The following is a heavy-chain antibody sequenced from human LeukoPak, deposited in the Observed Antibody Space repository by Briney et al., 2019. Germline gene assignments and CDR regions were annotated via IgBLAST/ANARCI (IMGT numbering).Heavy chain of an antibody. CDR1: GFTFRNHG. CDR3: ARWGDGKRFDY. CDR2: IWYDGSYQ. D-gene: IGHD2-21*02. Sequence: GGSLRLSCAASGFTFRNHGMHWVRQAPGKGLEWVAVIWYDGSYQYYADSVKGRFTISRDNSKNMVYLQMNNLRAEDTATYYXARWGDGKRFDYWGQGTLVTVSS. J-gene: IGHJ4*02. V-gene: IGHV3-33*01.